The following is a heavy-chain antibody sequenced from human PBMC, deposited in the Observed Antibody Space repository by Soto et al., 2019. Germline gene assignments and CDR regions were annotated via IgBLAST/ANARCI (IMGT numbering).Heavy chain of an antibody. D-gene: IGHD3-22*01. V-gene: IGHV4-34*01. J-gene: IGHJ3*01. CDR3: AGESYYYDSSGHH. CDR1: GESFSGYY. CDR2: INHRGST. Sequence: PSETLSLTCAVYGESFSGYYWSWIRQPPGKGLDWIGEINHRGSTNYNPSLKSRVTISVDTSKNQFSLKLSSVTAADTAVYYCAGESYYYDSSGHHWGQGTMVTVSS.